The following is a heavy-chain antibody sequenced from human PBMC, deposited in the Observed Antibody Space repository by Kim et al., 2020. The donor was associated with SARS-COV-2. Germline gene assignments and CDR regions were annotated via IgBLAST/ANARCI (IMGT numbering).Heavy chain of an antibody. CDR3: AKVTTLTGPPSDY. CDR2: ISASGGDI. V-gene: IGHV3-23*01. CDR1: GFTFSNYA. D-gene: IGHD4-4*01. Sequence: GGSLRLSCAASGFTFSNYALSWVRQAPGKGLDWVARISASGGDIYYADSVQGRFTISRDNSKNALNLQMNSLRAEDTALYYCAKVTTLTGPPSDYCGKGT. J-gene: IGHJ4*02.